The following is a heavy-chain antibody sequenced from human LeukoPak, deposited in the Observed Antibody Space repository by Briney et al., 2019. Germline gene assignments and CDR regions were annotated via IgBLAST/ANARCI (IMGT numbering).Heavy chain of an antibody. CDR2: IRQDGSDK. CDR3: ARDRDCGYGGCYPRFDY. J-gene: IGHJ4*02. CDR1: GFTFSSTW. D-gene: IGHD2-15*01. Sequence: PGGSLRLSCAASGFTFSSTWMSWVRQAPGKALEWVANIRQDGSDKYYLDSVRGRFTISRDNAQNSLSLQMDSLRVEDTAVYFCARDRDCGYGGCYPRFDYWGQGVLVTVSS. V-gene: IGHV3-7*01.